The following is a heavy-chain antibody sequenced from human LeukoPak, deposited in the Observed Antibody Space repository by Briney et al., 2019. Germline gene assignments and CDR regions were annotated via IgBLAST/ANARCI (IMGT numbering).Heavy chain of an antibody. V-gene: IGHV4-59*08. CDR3: ARLATVHFDY. Sequence: PSETLSLTCTVSGGSISSYYWSWIRQPPGKGLEWIGYIYYSRSTNYNPSLKSRVTISVDTSKNQFSLKLSSVTAADTAVYYCARLATVHFDYWGQGTLVTVSS. CDR1: GGSISSYY. CDR2: IYYSRST. D-gene: IGHD4-17*01. J-gene: IGHJ4*02.